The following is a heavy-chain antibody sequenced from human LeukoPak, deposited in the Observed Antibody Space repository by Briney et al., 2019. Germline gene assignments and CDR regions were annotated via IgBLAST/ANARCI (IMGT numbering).Heavy chain of an antibody. CDR3: ARDRGSYRPIDY. J-gene: IGHJ4*02. V-gene: IGHV3-48*04. D-gene: IGHD1-26*01. CDR1: GFTFSGHN. CDR2: VSISSGTI. Sequence: GGSLRLSCAASGFTFSGHNMNWVRQAPGKGLEWISFVSISSGTIYYADSVNGRLRISRDNAKSSLDLEMNSLRAEDTAVYYCARDRGSYRPIDYWGQGTLVTVSS.